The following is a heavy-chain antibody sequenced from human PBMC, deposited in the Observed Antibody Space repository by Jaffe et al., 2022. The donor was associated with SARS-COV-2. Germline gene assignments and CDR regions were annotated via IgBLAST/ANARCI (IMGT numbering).Heavy chain of an antibody. CDR2: ISSNGGST. Sequence: EVQLVESGGGLVQPGGSLRLSCSASGFTFSSYAMHWVRQAPGKGLEYVSAISSNGGSTYYADSVKGRFTISRDNSKNTLYLQMSSLRAEDTAVYYCVKSSSSGSPALNWFDPWGQGTLVTVSS. CDR3: VKSSSSGSPALNWFDP. CDR1: GFTFSSYA. J-gene: IGHJ5*02. D-gene: IGHD6-19*01. V-gene: IGHV3-64D*09.